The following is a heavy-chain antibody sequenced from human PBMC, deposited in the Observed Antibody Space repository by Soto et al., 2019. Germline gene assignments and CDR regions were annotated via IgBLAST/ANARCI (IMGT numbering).Heavy chain of an antibody. D-gene: IGHD5-12*01. Sequence: PVGSLRLSCAASGFTFNKYWMSWVRQAPGKGLEWVANIKQDGSERNYADSVKGRFTISRDIAKSSLSLRMNSLRAEDTAVYYCERQRWLQLWYFDYWGQGTLVTVSS. J-gene: IGHJ4*02. CDR2: IKQDGSER. CDR3: ERQRWLQLWYFDY. V-gene: IGHV3-7*03. CDR1: GFTFNKYW.